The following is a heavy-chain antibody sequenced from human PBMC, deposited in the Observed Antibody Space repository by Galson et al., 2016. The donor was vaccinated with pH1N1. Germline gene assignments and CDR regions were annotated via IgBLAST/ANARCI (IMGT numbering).Heavy chain of an antibody. CDR2: ITKRPEGYTT. V-gene: IGHV3-72*01. J-gene: IGHJ4*02. CDR3: TRENHHKFDY. Sequence: SLRLSCAASGFTLGDFYMDWVRQAPGKGLEWVGRITKRPEGYTTQDAASLEGRFIISRDDSKHLLFLQMNSLQTEDTAVYSCTRENHHKFDYSGQGTPVTIS. D-gene: IGHD1-14*01. CDR1: GFTLGDFY.